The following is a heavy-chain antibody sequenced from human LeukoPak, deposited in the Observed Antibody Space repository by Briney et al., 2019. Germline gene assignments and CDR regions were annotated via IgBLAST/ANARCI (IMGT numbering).Heavy chain of an antibody. CDR1: GYTFNNYG. V-gene: IGHV1-18*01. J-gene: IGHJ3*02. D-gene: IGHD3-16*01. Sequence: ASVKVSCKASGYTFNNYGISWVRQAPGQGLEWMGWISGYNGNTDYAQKVQGRVTVTIDTSTSTAYMELRSLRSDDTAVYYCAKAQEGGWNAFDMWGQGTMVTVSS. CDR2: ISGYNGNT. CDR3: AKAQEGGWNAFDM.